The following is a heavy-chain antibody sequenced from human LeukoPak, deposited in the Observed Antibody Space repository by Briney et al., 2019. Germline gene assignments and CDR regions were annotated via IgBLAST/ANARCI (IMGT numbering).Heavy chain of an antibody. V-gene: IGHV1-18*04. CDR1: GYTFTSYG. CDR3: ARAPRVRGVIIGFDY. Sequence: EASVKVSCKASGYTFTSYGIRWVRQAPGQGREWMGWISAYNGNTNYAQKLQGRVTMTTDTSTSTAYMELRSLRSDDTAVYYCARAPRVRGVIIGFDYWGQGTLVTVSS. CDR2: ISAYNGNT. J-gene: IGHJ4*02. D-gene: IGHD3-10*01.